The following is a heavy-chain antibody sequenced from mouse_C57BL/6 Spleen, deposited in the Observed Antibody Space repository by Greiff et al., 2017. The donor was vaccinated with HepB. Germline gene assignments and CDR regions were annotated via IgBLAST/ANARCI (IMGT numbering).Heavy chain of an antibody. CDR1: GYAFSSSW. CDR2: IYPGDGDT. J-gene: IGHJ2*01. CDR3: ARDDYGYFDY. V-gene: IGHV1-82*01. D-gene: IGHD1-1*01. Sequence: VQLQQSGPELVKPGASVKISCKASGYAFSSSWMNWVKQRPGKGLEWIGRIYPGDGDTNYNGKFKGKATLTADKSSSTAYMQLSSLTSEDSAVYFCARDDYGYFDYWGQSTTLTVSS.